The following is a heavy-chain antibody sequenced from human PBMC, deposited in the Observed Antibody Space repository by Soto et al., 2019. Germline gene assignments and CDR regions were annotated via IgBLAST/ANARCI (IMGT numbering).Heavy chain of an antibody. D-gene: IGHD6-19*01. Sequence: EVQLVESGGGLVQPGGSLRLSCAASEFTFSTYSMNWVRQAPGKGLEWVSYISSDSRANYADSVKGRFTISRDNAKNSLYLQMTSLRAEDTAVYYCARPYFSGWLGAYWGQGTLVTVSS. V-gene: IGHV3-48*01. CDR3: ARPYFSGWLGAY. J-gene: IGHJ4*02. CDR1: EFTFSTYS. CDR2: ISSDSRA.